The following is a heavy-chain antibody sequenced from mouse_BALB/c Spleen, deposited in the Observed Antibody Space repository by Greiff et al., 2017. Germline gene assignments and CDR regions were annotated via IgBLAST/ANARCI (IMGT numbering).Heavy chain of an antibody. CDR2: ILPGSGST. CDR1: GYTFSSYW. CDR3: ARYYYGYYYAMDY. J-gene: IGHJ4*01. V-gene: IGHV1-9*01. Sequence: QVQLQPSGAELMKPGASVKISCKATGYTFSSYWLEWVKQRPGHGLEWIGEILPGSGSTNYNEKFKGKATFTADTSSNTAYMQLSSLTSEDSAVYYCARYYYGYYYAMDYWGQGTSVTVAS. D-gene: IGHD1-2*01.